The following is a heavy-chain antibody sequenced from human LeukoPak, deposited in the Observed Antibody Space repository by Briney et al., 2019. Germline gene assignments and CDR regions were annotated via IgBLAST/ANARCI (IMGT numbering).Heavy chain of an antibody. Sequence: GASVKVSCKASGGTFSSYAISWVRQAPGQGLEWMGRIIPILGIANYAQKFQGRVTITADKSTSTAYMELSSLRSEGTAVYYCARELGIAAAGRPLEYWGQGTLVTVSS. CDR2: IIPILGIA. CDR1: GGTFSSYA. V-gene: IGHV1-69*04. D-gene: IGHD6-13*01. CDR3: ARELGIAAAGRPLEY. J-gene: IGHJ4*02.